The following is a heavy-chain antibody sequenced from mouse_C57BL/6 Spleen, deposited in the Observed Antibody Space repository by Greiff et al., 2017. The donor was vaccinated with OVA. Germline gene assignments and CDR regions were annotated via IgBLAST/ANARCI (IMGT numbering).Heavy chain of an antibody. V-gene: IGHV1-82*01. CDR2: IYPGDGDT. J-gene: IGHJ2*01. D-gene: IGHD2-2*01. Sequence: QVQLQQSGPELVKPGASVKISCKASGYAFSSSWMNWVKQRPGKGLEWIGRIYPGDGDTNYNGKFKGKATLTADKSSSTAYMQLSSLTSEDSAVYFCAREPSTMVKEDYFDYWGQGTTLTVSS. CDR3: AREPSTMVKEDYFDY. CDR1: GYAFSSSW.